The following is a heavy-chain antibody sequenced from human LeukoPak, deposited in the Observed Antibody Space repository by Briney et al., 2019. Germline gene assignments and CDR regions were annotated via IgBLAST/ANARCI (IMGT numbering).Heavy chain of an antibody. J-gene: IGHJ5*02. D-gene: IGHD6-13*01. V-gene: IGHV4-4*02. CDR3: ARVQLAIGWFDP. CDR1: AGSISISNW. CDR2: IYLSGST. Sequence: SGTLSLTCAVYAGSISISNWWSWVRQPPGKGLDWIGEIYLSGSTNNKPTLRSGVTMSVDKSKKQFSLKLSSVTAADTAVYYCARVQLAIGWFDPWGEGALVSVSS.